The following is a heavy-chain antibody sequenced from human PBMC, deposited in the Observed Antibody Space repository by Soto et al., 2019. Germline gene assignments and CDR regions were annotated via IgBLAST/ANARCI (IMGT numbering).Heavy chain of an antibody. J-gene: IGHJ4*02. V-gene: IGHV4-59*01. Sequence: LSLTCTASGGSISSNYWTWIRQPPGKGLGWIGYVYNSGSTNYNPSLKSRVTISEDTSKSQFSLKVNSMTAADTAVYYCARYRREAVAGYTLDNWGQGILVTVSS. CDR3: ARYRREAVAGYTLDN. CDR2: VYNSGST. D-gene: IGHD6-13*01. CDR1: GGSISSNY.